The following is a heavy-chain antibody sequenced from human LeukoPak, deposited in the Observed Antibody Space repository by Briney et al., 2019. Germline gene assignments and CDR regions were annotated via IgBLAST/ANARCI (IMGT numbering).Heavy chain of an antibody. Sequence: SETLSRTCTVSGGPISSGDYYWSWIRQPPGKGLEWIGYIYYSGSTYYNPSLKSRVTISVDTSKNQFSLKLSSVTAADTAVYYCARVYYYDNSGYGKDYFDYWGQGTLVTVSS. D-gene: IGHD3-22*01. CDR1: GGPISSGDYY. V-gene: IGHV4-30-4*01. CDR3: ARVYYYDNSGYGKDYFDY. CDR2: IYYSGST. J-gene: IGHJ4*02.